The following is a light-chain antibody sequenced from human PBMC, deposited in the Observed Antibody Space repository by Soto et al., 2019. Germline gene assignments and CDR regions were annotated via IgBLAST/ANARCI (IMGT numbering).Light chain of an antibody. CDR3: SSYTSSSTHVT. CDR1: SSDVGGYSY. J-gene: IGLJ2*01. CDR2: EVR. Sequence: QSALTQPASVSGSPGQSITISCTGSSSDVGGYSYVSWYQQHPGKAPKLMIYEVRNRPSGVSNRFSGSKSGNTASLTISGLQAEDEAEYYCSSYTSSSTHVTFGGGTKVTVL. V-gene: IGLV2-14*01.